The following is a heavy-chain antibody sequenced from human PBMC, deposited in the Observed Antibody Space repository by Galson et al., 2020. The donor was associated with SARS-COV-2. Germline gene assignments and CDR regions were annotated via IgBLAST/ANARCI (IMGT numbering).Heavy chain of an antibody. CDR3: VRGGRPRGYCPSGRCYHWFDP. J-gene: IGHJ5*02. Sequence: GGSLRLSCAASAFNFSNYWMSWVRQAPGKGLEWVANVDQDGNEKHYVDSVKGRFTIFRDNAKKTLYLQMDTLRAEDTAVYHCVRGGRPRGYCPSGRCYHWFDPWGRGTMVTVSS. V-gene: IGHV3-7*01. CDR1: AFNFSNYW. CDR2: VDQDGNEK. D-gene: IGHD2-15*01.